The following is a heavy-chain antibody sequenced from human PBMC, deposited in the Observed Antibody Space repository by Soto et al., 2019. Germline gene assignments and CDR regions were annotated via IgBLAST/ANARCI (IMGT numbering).Heavy chain of an antibody. Sequence: ASVKVSCKASGYTFTGYYMHWVRQAPGQGLEWMGWINPNSGGTNYAQKFQGWVTMTRDTSISTAYMELSRLRSDDTAVYYCARGPPNSSSWPPDYWGQGTLVTVS. CDR2: INPNSGGT. V-gene: IGHV1-2*04. CDR1: GYTFTGYY. J-gene: IGHJ4*02. D-gene: IGHD6-13*01. CDR3: ARGPPNSSSWPPDY.